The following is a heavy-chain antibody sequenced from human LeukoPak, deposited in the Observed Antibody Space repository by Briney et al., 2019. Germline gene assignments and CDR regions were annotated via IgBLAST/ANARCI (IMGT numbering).Heavy chain of an antibody. J-gene: IGHJ5*02. Sequence: SETLSLTCAVCGGSFSGYYWSWIRQPPGKGLEWIGEINHSGSTNYNPSLKSRVTISVDTSKNQFSLKLSSVTAADTAVYYCATYGGYGDYKLNWFDPWGQGTLVTVSS. CDR3: ATYGGYGDYKLNWFDP. V-gene: IGHV4-34*01. CDR1: GGSFSGYY. D-gene: IGHD4-17*01. CDR2: INHSGST.